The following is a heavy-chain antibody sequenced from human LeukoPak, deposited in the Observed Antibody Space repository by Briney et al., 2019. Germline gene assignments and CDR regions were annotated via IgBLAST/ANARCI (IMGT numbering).Heavy chain of an antibody. CDR3: ARGSFSVATYYYYYMDV. D-gene: IGHD6-19*01. CDR2: IIPIFGTA. V-gene: IGHV1-69*01. CDR1: GGTFSSYA. Sequence: SVKVSCKASGGTFSSYAISWVRQAPGQGLEWMGGIIPIFGTANYAQKFQGRVTITADESTSTAYMELSSLRPEDTAVYYCARGSFSVATYYYYYMDVWGKGTTVTISS. J-gene: IGHJ6*03.